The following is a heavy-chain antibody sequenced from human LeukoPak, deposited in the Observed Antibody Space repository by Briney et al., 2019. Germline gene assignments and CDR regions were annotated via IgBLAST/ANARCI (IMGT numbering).Heavy chain of an antibody. CDR1: GFTVSSNY. V-gene: IGHV3-66*01. CDR3: ARGGEYYDILTGFYYYYGMDV. CDR2: IYSGGST. Sequence: GGSLRLSCAAPGFTVSSNYMSWVRQAPGKGLEWVSVIYSGGSTDYADSVKGRFTISRDNSKNKLYLQMNSLRAEDTAVYYCARGGEYYDILTGFYYYYGMDVWGQGTTVTVSS. J-gene: IGHJ6*02. D-gene: IGHD3-9*01.